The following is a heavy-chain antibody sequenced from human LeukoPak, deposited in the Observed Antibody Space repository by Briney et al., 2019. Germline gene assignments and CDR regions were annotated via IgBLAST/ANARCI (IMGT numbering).Heavy chain of an antibody. D-gene: IGHD6-6*01. CDR3: ARVLCCGSSPDY. J-gene: IGHJ4*02. CDR1: GYTFTGYY. Sequence: ASVKVSCKASGYTFTGYYMHWVRQAPGQGLEWMGWINPNSGGTNYAQKFQGRVTMTRDTSISTAYMELSRLRSNDTAVYYYARVLCCGSSPDYWGQGTLVTVSS. V-gene: IGHV1-2*02. CDR2: INPNSGGT.